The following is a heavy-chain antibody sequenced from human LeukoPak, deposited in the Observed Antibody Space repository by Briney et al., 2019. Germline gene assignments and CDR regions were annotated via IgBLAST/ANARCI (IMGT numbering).Heavy chain of an antibody. CDR1: GFTFSTFW. CDR2: INEDGSAK. V-gene: IGHV3-7*01. CDR3: AREIIGGASFLDY. Sequence: GGSLRLSWAASGFTFSTFWMSWVRQAPGKGLGRVANINEDGSAKNYLDSVKGRFTTSRDNAKSSLYLQMNTLRAEDTAEYYCAREIIGGASFLDYWGQGTMVTVSS. J-gene: IGHJ4*02. D-gene: IGHD3-16*01.